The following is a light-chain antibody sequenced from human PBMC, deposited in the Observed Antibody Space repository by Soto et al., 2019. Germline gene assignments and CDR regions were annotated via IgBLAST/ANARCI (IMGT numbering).Light chain of an antibody. CDR2: GAS. Sequence: EIVLTQSPGTLSLSPGERATLSCRASQTVSSSYLAWYQQKPGQAPRLLIYGASTRATGIPGMFSGSASGTDFTLTISRLEPEDFAVYYCQQYGPAPMYTFGQGTNLEIK. V-gene: IGKV3-20*01. CDR3: QQYGPAPMYT. CDR1: QTVSSSY. J-gene: IGKJ2*01.